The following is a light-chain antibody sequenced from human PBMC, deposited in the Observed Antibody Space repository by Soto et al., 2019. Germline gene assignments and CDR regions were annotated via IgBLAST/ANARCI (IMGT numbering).Light chain of an antibody. Sequence: EIVLTQSPGTLSLSPGERATLSCRASQSVSSRYLAWYQKKHGQAPRLLVYDASSRATGIPDRFSGSGSGTDFTRTISRLEPEEFAVYYCQQYGSLWTFGQGTKLEI. CDR1: QSVSSRY. J-gene: IGKJ2*02. V-gene: IGKV3-20*01. CDR2: DAS. CDR3: QQYGSLWT.